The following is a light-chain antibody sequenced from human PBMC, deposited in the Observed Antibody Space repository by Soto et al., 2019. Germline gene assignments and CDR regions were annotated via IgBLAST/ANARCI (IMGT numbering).Light chain of an antibody. CDR3: QQYNNWPPKYT. V-gene: IGKV3-15*01. Sequence: EIVMTQSPATLSVSPGERATLSCRASQSVSSNLAWYQQKPGQAPRLLIYGASSRATGVPARFSGSGSGTEYSLTITSLHSEDIAVYYCQQYNNWPPKYTFGKGTRLETK. CDR2: GAS. CDR1: QSVSSN. J-gene: IGKJ2*01.